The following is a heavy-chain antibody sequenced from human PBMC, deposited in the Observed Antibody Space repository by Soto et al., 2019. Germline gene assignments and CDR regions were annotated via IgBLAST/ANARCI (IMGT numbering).Heavy chain of an antibody. V-gene: IGHV3-33*01. D-gene: IGHD2-15*01. CDR2: IWYDGSNK. CDR1: GFTFSSYG. Sequence: GGSLRLSCAASGFTFSSYGMHWVRQAPGKGLEWVAVIWYDGSNKYYADSVKGRFTISRDNSKNTLYLQMNSLRAEDTAVYYCARDLEKDCSGGSCYYFDYWGQGTLVTVSS. CDR3: ARDLEKDCSGGSCYYFDY. J-gene: IGHJ4*02.